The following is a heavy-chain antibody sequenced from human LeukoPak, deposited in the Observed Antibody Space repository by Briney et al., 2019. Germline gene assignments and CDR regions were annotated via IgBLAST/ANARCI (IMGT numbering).Heavy chain of an antibody. CDR2: ISYDGSNK. V-gene: IGHV3-30*04. CDR1: GFTFSRYA. Sequence: GGSLRLPCAASGFTFSRYAMHWVRQAPGKGMEWVAVISYDGSNKYYADSVKGRFTISRDNSKNTLYLQMNSLRAEDTAVYYCARARHGAPKNYYDSSGYYPDYWGQGTLVTVSS. J-gene: IGHJ4*02. CDR3: ARARHGAPKNYYDSSGYYPDY. D-gene: IGHD3-22*01.